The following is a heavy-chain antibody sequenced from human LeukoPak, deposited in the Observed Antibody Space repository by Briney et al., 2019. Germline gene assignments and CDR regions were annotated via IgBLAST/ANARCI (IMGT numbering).Heavy chain of an antibody. V-gene: IGHV4-4*07. D-gene: IGHD3-3*01. J-gene: IGHJ4*02. CDR1: GGSISSYY. CDR3: AGSRYYDFWSGYEYYFDY. CDR2: IYTSGST. Sequence: SETLSLTCTVSGGSISSYYWSWIRQPAGKGLEWIGRIYTSGSTNYNPSLKSRVTMSVDTSKNQFSLKLSSVTAADTAVYYCAGSRYYDFWSGYEYYFDYWGQGTLVTVSS.